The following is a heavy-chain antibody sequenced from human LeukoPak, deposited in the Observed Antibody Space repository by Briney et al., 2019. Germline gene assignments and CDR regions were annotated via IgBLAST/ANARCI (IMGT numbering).Heavy chain of an antibody. Sequence: PGGSLRLSCAASGFTFSSYAMSWVRQAPGKGLEWVSAISSSGGSTYYADSVKGRLTISRDNSKNTLYLQMNSLRAEDTAVYYCAKDGASSWSYYFDYWGQGTLVTVSS. V-gene: IGHV3-23*01. J-gene: IGHJ4*02. D-gene: IGHD6-13*01. CDR1: GFTFSSYA. CDR2: ISSSGGST. CDR3: AKDGASSWSYYFDY.